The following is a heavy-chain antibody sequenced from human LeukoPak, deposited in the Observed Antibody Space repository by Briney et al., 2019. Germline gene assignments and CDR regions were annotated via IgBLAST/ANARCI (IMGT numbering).Heavy chain of an antibody. CDR3: ARGGGWTPYYYYGMDV. CDR2: IYTSGST. CDR1: GGSISSGSYY. D-gene: IGHD6-19*01. Sequence: PSQTLSLTCTVSGGSISSGSYYWSWIRQPAGKGLEWIGRIYTSGSTNYNPSLKSRVTISVDTSKNQFSLKLSSVTAADTAVYYCARGGGWTPYYYYGMDVWGQGTTVTVSS. J-gene: IGHJ6*02. V-gene: IGHV4-61*02.